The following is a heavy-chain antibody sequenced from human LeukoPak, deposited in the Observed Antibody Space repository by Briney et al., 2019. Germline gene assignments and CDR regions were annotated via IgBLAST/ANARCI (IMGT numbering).Heavy chain of an antibody. D-gene: IGHD6-19*01. CDR3: ARDGGYSSGWYEET. CDR1: GGSVSSGSHY. CDR2: IYYSGST. V-gene: IGHV4-61*01. Sequence: SETLSLTCTVSGGSVSSGSHYWSWIRQPPGKGLEWIGYIYYSGSTNYNPSLKSRVTISVDTSKNQFSLKLSSVTAADTAVYYCARDGGYSSGWYEETWGQGTLVTVSS. J-gene: IGHJ4*02.